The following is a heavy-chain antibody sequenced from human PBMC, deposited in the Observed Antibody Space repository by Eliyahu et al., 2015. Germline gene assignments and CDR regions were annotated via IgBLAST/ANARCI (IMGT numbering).Heavy chain of an antibody. CDR2: IIPXFGTA. D-gene: IGHD4-23*01. CDR3: ARDKATVGSDAFDI. J-gene: IGHJ3*02. Sequence: QVQLVQSGAEVKKPGSSVXXSCKAXGGTXSSXAINWVRQAPGQGLEWMGGIIPXFGTANYAQKFQGRVTITADESTSTAYMELSSLRSEDTAVYYCARDKATVGSDAFDIWGQGTMVTVSS. V-gene: IGHV1-69*01. CDR1: GGTXSSXA.